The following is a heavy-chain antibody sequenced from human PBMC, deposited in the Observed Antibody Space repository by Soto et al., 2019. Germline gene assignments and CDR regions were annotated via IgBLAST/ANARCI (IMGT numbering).Heavy chain of an antibody. CDR1: GGTFNSYA. CDR2: IIPILGTT. Sequence: QVQLVQSGAEVKAPGSSLKVSCKFSGGTFNSYAITWVRQVPGQGLEWMGGIIPILGTTNSAQKFLGRVTIPANKSTNTADMGLSHLRSADTAVYYCAPARVRFLRQTHNASDMAVGRQGTTVTVSS. D-gene: IGHD3-3*01. J-gene: IGHJ6*02. CDR3: APARVRFLRQTHNASDMAV. V-gene: IGHV1-69*06.